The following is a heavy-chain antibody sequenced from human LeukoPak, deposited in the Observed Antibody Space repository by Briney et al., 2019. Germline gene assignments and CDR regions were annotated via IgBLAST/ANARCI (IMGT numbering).Heavy chain of an antibody. D-gene: IGHD6-13*01. CDR3: ARIPRGSSWYFDY. CDR2: IYTSRST. CDR1: GGSISSYY. V-gene: IGHV4-4*07. J-gene: IGHJ4*02. Sequence: PSETLSLTCTVSGGSISSYYWSWLRQPAGKGLEWIGRIYTSRSTNYNPSLKSRVTMSVDTSKNQFSLKLSSVTAAGTAVYYCARIPRGSSWYFDYWGQGTLVTVSS.